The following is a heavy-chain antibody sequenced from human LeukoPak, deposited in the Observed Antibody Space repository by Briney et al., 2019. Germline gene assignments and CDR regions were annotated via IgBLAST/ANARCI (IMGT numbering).Heavy chain of an antibody. CDR1: GYTFTSYY. V-gene: IGHV1-46*01. J-gene: IGHJ4*02. CDR2: INPSGGST. CDR3: ARWSGSYSFDY. Sequence: PEASVKVSCKASGYTFTSYYMHWVRQAPGQGLEWMGIINPSGGSTSYAQKFQGRVTMTRDMSTSTVNMELSSLRSEDTAVYYCARWSGSYSFDYWGQGTLVTVSS. D-gene: IGHD1-26*01.